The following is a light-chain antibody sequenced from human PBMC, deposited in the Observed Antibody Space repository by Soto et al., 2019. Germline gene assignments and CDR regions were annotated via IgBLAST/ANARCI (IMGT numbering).Light chain of an antibody. Sequence: ENVMTQAPATLSVSSGERATLSCRVSQSVSSNLAWYQQKPGQAPRLLIYGASTRATGIPARFSGSGSGTEFTLTISSLQSEDFAVYYCQQYNNWPPVTFGQGTKVDIK. J-gene: IGKJ1*01. V-gene: IGKV3-15*01. CDR1: QSVSSN. CDR3: QQYNNWPPVT. CDR2: GAS.